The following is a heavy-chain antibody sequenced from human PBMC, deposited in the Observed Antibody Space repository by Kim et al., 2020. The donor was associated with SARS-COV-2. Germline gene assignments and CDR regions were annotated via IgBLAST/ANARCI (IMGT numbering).Heavy chain of an antibody. D-gene: IGHD6-19*01. J-gene: IGHJ4*02. CDR2: INPSGGST. Sequence: ASVKVSCKASGYTFTSYYMHWVRQAPGQGLEWMGIINPSGGSTSYAQKFQGRVTMTRDTSTSTVYMELSSLRSEDTAVYYCARLRLTGYSSGWTTTDYWGQGTLVTVSS. CDR3: ARLRLTGYSSGWTTTDY. V-gene: IGHV1-46*01. CDR1: GYTFTSYY.